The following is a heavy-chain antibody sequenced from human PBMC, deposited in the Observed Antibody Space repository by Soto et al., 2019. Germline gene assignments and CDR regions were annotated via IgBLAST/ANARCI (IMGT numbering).Heavy chain of an antibody. J-gene: IGHJ6*02. V-gene: IGHV4-59*12. CDR3: ARDVLYGMDV. CDR2: IRHSGST. D-gene: IGHD2-8*01. CDR1: GGSINNYF. Sequence: PSETLSLTCTVSGGSINNYFWSWIRQPPGRGLEWMGYIRHSGSTNYSPSFKSRVSMSVDTSKNQFSLNLFYVTAADTAVYYCARDVLYGMDVWGQGTTVTVSS.